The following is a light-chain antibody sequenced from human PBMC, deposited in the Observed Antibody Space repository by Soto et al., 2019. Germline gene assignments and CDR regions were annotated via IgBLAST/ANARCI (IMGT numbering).Light chain of an antibody. J-gene: IGKJ1*01. Sequence: DRVTVTCRASQSISNYLSWYQQIPGKAPKLLIYAASTLRSGVSSRFSGSGSGTDFTLTISSLQPEDYATYHCQQSYNTPWTFGQGTKVEIK. V-gene: IGKV1-39*01. CDR3: QQSYNTPWT. CDR1: QSISNY. CDR2: AAS.